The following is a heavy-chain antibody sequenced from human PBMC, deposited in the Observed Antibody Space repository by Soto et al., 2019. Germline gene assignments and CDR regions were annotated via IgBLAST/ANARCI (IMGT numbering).Heavy chain of an antibody. J-gene: IGHJ6*02. Sequence: QVQLVESGGGVVQPGRSLRLSCAASGFTFSNYGMHWVRQAPGKGLEWVAVIWYDGSNDYYVDSVKGRFTISRGNSKNTLSLQMTSMRAEDTAVYYCARDPWEFHLFSDGLDVWGQGTTVTVSS. D-gene: IGHD1-26*01. V-gene: IGHV3-33*01. CDR3: ARDPWEFHLFSDGLDV. CDR2: IWYDGSND. CDR1: GFTFSNYG.